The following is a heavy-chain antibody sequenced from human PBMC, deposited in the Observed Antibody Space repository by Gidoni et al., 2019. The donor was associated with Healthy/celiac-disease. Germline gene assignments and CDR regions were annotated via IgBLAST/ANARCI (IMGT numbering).Heavy chain of an antibody. CDR2: IGTAGDT. J-gene: IGHJ5*02. CDR3: AREVGRSSSSWFDP. CDR1: GFTFSRYD. V-gene: IGHV3-13*01. Sequence: EVQLVESGGGLVQPGGSLILSCAASGFTFSRYDRHWVRQATGKGLEWGSAIGTAGDTYYPGSVKGRFTISRENAKNSLYLQMNSLRAEDTAVYYCAREVGRSSSSWFDPWGQGTLVTVSS. D-gene: IGHD6-6*01.